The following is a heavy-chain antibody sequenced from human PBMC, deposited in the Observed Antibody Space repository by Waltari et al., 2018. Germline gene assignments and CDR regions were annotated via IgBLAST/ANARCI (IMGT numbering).Heavy chain of an antibody. D-gene: IGHD2-21*02. Sequence: EVQLVESGGGFVKPGESLRLSCAASGFNFKIAWMSWVRQAPGKGLEWVGHIKSERGGGTADYGDSVKGRFTISRDDSKTTIYLQMNSLRAEDTAVYYCAREAVYGGNSYAFDIWGQGTMVTVSS. J-gene: IGHJ3*02. V-gene: IGHV3-15*01. CDR3: AREAVYGGNSYAFDI. CDR1: GFNFKIAW. CDR2: IKSERGGGTA.